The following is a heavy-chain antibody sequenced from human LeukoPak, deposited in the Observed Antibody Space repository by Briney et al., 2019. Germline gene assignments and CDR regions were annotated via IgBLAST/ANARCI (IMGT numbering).Heavy chain of an antibody. CDR3: ARHVVVPAPMVDP. CDR2: IYNSGSA. J-gene: IGHJ5*02. Sequence: KASETLSLTCTVSRVFISGYYWSWIRQPPGKGLEWIGNIYNSGSANYNPSLKSRVTTSVDTSKNQFSLKLTSVTAADTAVYYCARHVVVPAPMVDPWGQGTLVTVSS. D-gene: IGHD2-2*01. V-gene: IGHV4-59*01. CDR1: RVFISGYY.